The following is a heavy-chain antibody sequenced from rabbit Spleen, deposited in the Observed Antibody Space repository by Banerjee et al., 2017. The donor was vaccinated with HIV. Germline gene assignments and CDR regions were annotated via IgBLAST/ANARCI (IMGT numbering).Heavy chain of an antibody. J-gene: IGHJ6*01. CDR2: IDGGSNDKT. CDR1: GFPFSNKAV. Sequence: QEQLEESGGGLVKPEGSLTLTCKASGFPFSNKAVMCWVRQAPGKGLEWIACIDGGSNDKTWYASWAKGRFTISKTSSTTVTLQMTSLTAADTATYFCARGYDGGNYDLWGPGTLVTVS. D-gene: IGHD8-1*01. V-gene: IGHV1S45*01. CDR3: ARGYDGGNYDL.